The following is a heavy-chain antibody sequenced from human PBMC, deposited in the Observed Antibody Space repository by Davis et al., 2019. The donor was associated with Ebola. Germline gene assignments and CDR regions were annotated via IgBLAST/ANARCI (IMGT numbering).Heavy chain of an antibody. J-gene: IGHJ5*02. CDR2: ISGTSGNT. CDR3: AKERYSSRSVNWFDP. D-gene: IGHD6-13*01. V-gene: IGHV3-23*01. CDR1: GFPFRTYA. Sequence: GGSLRLSCAAPGFPFRTYAMTWVRQAPGKGLEWVSSISGTSGNTYYADSVKGRFTISRDNSKNTLYLQMNSLRAEDTAVYYCAKERYSSRSVNWFDPWGQGTLVTVSS.